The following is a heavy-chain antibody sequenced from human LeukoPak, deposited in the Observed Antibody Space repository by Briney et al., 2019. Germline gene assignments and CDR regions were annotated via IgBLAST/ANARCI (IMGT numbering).Heavy chain of an antibody. CDR3: VRNDDF. CDR2: ISSNGRTI. Sequence: GGSLRLSCAASGFTFTSYEMNWVRQAPGKGLEWVSYISSNGRTIYYADSLKGRFTISRDNAKNSLYLQMNSLRAEDTGLYYCVRNDDFWGQGTLVTVST. CDR1: GFTFTSYE. V-gene: IGHV3-48*03. J-gene: IGHJ4*02.